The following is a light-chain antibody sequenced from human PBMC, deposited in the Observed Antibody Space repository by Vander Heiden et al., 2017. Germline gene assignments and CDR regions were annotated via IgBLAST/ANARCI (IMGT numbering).Light chain of an antibody. J-gene: IGLJ2*01. CDR3: NSRDSSGNHVV. V-gene: IGLV3-19*01. CDR1: SLRSYY. Sequence: GQTVRITCQGDSLRSYYASWYQQKPGQAPVLVIYGKNNRPSGIPDRFSGSSSGNTASFTITGAQAEDEADYYCNSRDSSGNHVVFGGGTKLTVL. CDR2: GKN.